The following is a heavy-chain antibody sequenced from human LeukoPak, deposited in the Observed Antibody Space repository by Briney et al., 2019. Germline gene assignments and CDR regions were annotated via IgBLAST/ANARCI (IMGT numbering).Heavy chain of an antibody. V-gene: IGHV1-69*05. D-gene: IGHD5-18*01. CDR3: ARDRGYSYGYRFYYYYMDV. Sequence: ASVKVSCXASGGTLSSYAISWVRQAPGQGLEWMGRIIPIFGTANYAQKFQGRVTITTDESTSTAYMELSSLRSEDTAVYYCARDRGYSYGYRFYYYYMDVWGKGTTVTVSS. J-gene: IGHJ6*03. CDR2: IIPIFGTA. CDR1: GGTLSSYA.